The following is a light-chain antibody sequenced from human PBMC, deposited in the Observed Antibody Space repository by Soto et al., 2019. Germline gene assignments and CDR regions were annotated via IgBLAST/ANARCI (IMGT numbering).Light chain of an antibody. V-gene: IGKV1-16*02. J-gene: IGKJ1*01. CDR2: AAS. CDR3: QQYNTDSPTT. CDR1: QGITNK. Sequence: DIQMTQSPSSLSASVGDRVTITCRASQGITNKLAWFQQKPGKVPKSLIYAASRLESGVPSKFSGSGSGTEFTLTISSLQPEDFATYFCQQYNTDSPTTFGQGTKVQIK.